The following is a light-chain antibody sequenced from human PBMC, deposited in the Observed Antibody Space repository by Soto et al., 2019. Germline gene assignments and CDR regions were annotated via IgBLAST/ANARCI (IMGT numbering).Light chain of an antibody. V-gene: IGKV3-11*01. CDR2: DAS. CDR3: QWRSDWPPRLT. Sequence: EVVLTQSPATLSLSPGERATLSCRASESIGNYLAWYQQKLGQAPKLLIYDASHRAIGIPGRFSGDGSGTGFALPISSLEPEDFAVYYCQWRSDWPPRLTFGGGTKVEIK. CDR1: ESIGNY. J-gene: IGKJ4*01.